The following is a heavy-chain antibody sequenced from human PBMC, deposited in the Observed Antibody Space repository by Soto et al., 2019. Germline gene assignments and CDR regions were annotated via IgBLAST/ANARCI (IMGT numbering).Heavy chain of an antibody. V-gene: IGHV4-31*03. CDR1: GGSISSGGYY. J-gene: IGHJ6*02. Sequence: SETLSLTCTVSGGSISSGGYYWSWIRQHPGKGLEWIGYIYYSGSTYYNPSLKSRVTISVDTSKNQFSLKLSSVTAADTAVYYCARVYYYGSGRLKYYYYGMDVWGQGTTVTVSS. D-gene: IGHD3-10*01. CDR3: ARVYYYGSGRLKYYYYGMDV. CDR2: IYYSGST.